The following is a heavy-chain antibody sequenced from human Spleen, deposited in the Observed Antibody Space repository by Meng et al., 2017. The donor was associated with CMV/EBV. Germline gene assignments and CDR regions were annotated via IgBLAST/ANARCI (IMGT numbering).Heavy chain of an antibody. V-gene: IGHV3-74*01. CDR2: INIDGSNT. D-gene: IGHD1-26*01. J-gene: IGHJ4*02. CDR3: AKDYRQYRWELLGYFDY. Sequence: GESLKISCASSGLTFSNYWMHWVRQGPGKGLEWVSRINIDGSNTNYADSVKGRFTISRDNANNTLYLQMNSLRAEDTAVYYCAKDYRQYRWELLGYFDYWGQGTLVTVSS. CDR1: GLTFSNYW.